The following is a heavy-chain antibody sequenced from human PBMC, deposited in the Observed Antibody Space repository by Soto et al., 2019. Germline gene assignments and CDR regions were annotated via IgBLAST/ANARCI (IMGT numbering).Heavy chain of an antibody. CDR3: ARALTFNIVAVEY. V-gene: IGHV4-31*03. J-gene: IGHJ4*02. D-gene: IGHD2-15*01. CDR2: LYYSGST. CDR1: GCSISSGGYY. Sequence: QVQLQESGPGLVKPSQTLSLTCTVSGCSISSGGYYWSWIRQHPGKGLEWIGYLYYSGSTYYNPSLKSRVTISVDTSKNQFSLKLSSVTAAATAVYYCARALTFNIVAVEYWGQGTLVTVSS.